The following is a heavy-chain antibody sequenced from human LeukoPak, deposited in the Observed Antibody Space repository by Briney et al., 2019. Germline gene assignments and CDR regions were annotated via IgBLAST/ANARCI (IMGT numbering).Heavy chain of an antibody. CDR3: ARGGVYSNYLYYFDY. CDR2: IYYSGST. V-gene: IGHV4-59*12. D-gene: IGHD4-11*01. J-gene: IGHJ4*02. CDR1: GGSISSYY. Sequence: SETLSLTCTVSGGSISSYYWSWIRQPPGKGLEWIGYIYYSGSTNYDPSLKSRVTISVDTSKNQFSLKLSSVTAADTAVYYCARGGVYSNYLYYFDYWGQGTLVTVSS.